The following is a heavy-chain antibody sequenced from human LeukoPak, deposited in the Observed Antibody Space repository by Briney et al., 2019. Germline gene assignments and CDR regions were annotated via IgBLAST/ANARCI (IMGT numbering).Heavy chain of an antibody. J-gene: IGHJ6*02. CDR1: GYTFTSYG. CDR2: ISAYNGNT. CDR3: ARDIVVVPAAERGNYYYYYGMDV. V-gene: IGHV1-18*01. D-gene: IGHD2-2*01. Sequence: ASVKVSCKASGYTFTSYGISWVRQAPGQGLEWRGWISAYNGNTNYAQKPQGRVTMTTDTSTSTAYMELRSLRSDDTAVYYCARDIVVVPAAERGNYYYYYGMDVWGQGTTVTVSS.